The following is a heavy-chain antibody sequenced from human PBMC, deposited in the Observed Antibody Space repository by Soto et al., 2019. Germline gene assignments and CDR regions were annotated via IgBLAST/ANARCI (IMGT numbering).Heavy chain of an antibody. CDR3: ARGHRSSGKIFDS. Sequence: EVQLVESGGGLVKPGGSVRLSCAASGFTFSNAWMSWVRQAPGKGLEWVGRIKSKSAGGTTEYDAHVKDRFTISRDDSKNTLYLQMNSLKIEDTAVYYWARGHRSSGKIFDSWGQGTLVTVSS. V-gene: IGHV3-15*01. CDR2: IKSKSAGGTT. CDR1: GFTFSNAW. D-gene: IGHD3-22*01. J-gene: IGHJ4*02.